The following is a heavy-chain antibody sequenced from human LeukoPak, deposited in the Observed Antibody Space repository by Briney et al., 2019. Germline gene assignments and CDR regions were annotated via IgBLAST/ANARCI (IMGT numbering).Heavy chain of an antibody. D-gene: IGHD3-10*01. J-gene: IGHJ4*02. CDR2: IYYSGST. CDR3: ARLYGSGSYYFDY. CDR1: GGSISSSSYY. Sequence: SETLSLTRTVSGGSISSSSYYWGWIRQPPGKGLEWIGSIYYSGSTYYNPSLKSRVTISVDTSKYQFSLKLSSVTAADTAVYYCARLYGSGSYYFDYWGQGTLVTVSS. V-gene: IGHV4-39*01.